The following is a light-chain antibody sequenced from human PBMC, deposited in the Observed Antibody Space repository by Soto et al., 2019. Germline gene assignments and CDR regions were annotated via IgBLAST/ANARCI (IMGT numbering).Light chain of an antibody. V-gene: IGLV2-14*01. CDR2: EVS. J-gene: IGLJ2*01. CDR1: SSDVGGYNY. Sequence: QSALTHPASVYGSPVQSITISCTGTSSDVGGYNYVSWYQQHPGKAPKLMIYEVSNRPSGVSNRFSGSKSGNTASLTISGLQAEDEADYCCSSYTSSSTYVVFGGGTKVTVL. CDR3: SSYTSSSTYVV.